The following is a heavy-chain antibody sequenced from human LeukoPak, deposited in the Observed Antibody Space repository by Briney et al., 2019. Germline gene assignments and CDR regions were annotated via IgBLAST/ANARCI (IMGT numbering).Heavy chain of an antibody. V-gene: IGHV3-7*01. CDR1: GFTFSSYW. D-gene: IGHD4-23*01. J-gene: IGHJ5*02. CDR2: IKQDGSEK. CDR3: ARDQVVTSPWWFDP. Sequence: GGSLRLSCAASGFTFSSYWMSWVRQAPGKGLEWVANIKQDGSEKYYVDSVKGRFTISRDNAKNSLYLQMNSLRAEDTAVYYCARDQVVTSPWWFDPWGQGTLVTVSS.